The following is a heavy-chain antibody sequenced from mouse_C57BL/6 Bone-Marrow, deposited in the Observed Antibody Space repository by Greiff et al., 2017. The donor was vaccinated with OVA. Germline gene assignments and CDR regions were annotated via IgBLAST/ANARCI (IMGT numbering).Heavy chain of an antibody. CDR2: IYPGGGYT. D-gene: IGHD2-4*01. CDR1: GYTFTNYW. Sequence: QVQLQQSGAELVRPGTSVKMSCKASGYTFTNYWIGWAKQRPGHGLEWIGDIYPGGGYTNYNEKFKGKATLTADKSSSTAYMQFSSLTSEDSAIYYWARYQPYYDYDKSYWYFDVWGTGTTVTVSS. V-gene: IGHV1-63*01. CDR3: ARYQPYYDYDKSYWYFDV. J-gene: IGHJ1*03.